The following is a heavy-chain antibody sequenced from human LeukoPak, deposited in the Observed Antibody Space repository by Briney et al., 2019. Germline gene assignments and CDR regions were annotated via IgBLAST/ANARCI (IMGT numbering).Heavy chain of an antibody. CDR1: GGSFSGYY. CDR3: ARVPHYYDSSGYDY. J-gene: IGHJ4*02. CDR2: INHSGST. D-gene: IGHD3-22*01. Sequence: SETLSLTCAVYGGSFSGYYWSWIRQPPGKGLEWIGEINHSGSTNYSPSLKSRVTISVDTSKNQFSLKLSSVTAADTAVYYCARVPHYYDSSGYDYWGQGTLVTVSS. V-gene: IGHV4-34*01.